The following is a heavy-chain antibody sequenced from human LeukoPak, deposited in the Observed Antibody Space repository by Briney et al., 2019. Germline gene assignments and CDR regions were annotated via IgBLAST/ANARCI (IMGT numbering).Heavy chain of an antibody. Sequence: ASVKVSSKASDYTFTGYYTNGVRRAPGRGLKGMGIIKPSGGSTLYAQKFQGRVTVTSDMSTSTVYVELSSLRSEDTAVYYCAREVPENFNFDYWGQGTLVTVSS. J-gene: IGHJ4*02. CDR3: AREVPENFNFDY. V-gene: IGHV1-46*01. D-gene: IGHD2/OR15-2a*01. CDR2: IKPSGGST. CDR1: DYTFTGYY.